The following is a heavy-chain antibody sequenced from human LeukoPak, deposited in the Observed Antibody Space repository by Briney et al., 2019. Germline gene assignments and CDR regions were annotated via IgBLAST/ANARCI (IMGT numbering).Heavy chain of an antibody. D-gene: IGHD3-10*01. V-gene: IGHV3-7*01. J-gene: IGHJ6*03. CDR1: GFTFSSYW. Sequence: PGGSLRLSCAASGFTFSSYWMSWVRQAPGKGLEWVANIKQDGSEKYYVDSVKGRFTISRDNAKNSLYLQMNSLRAEDTAVYYCARGVRACHYYYYMDVWGKGTTVTVSS. CDR3: ARGVRACHYYYYMDV. CDR2: IKQDGSEK.